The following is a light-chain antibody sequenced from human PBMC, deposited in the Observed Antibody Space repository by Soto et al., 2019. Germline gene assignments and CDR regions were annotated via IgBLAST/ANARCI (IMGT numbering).Light chain of an antibody. J-gene: IGKJ4*01. CDR1: QSVSSC. CDR3: QQRCNWAAHT. CDR2: DAS. Sequence: EIVLTQSPGTLSLSPGERATLSCRASQSVSSCLAWYQQKPGQAPRLLIYDASTRATGIPARFSGSRSATDFTITIISREDEDVAVCYYQQRCNWAAHTFGGGTKVEIK. V-gene: IGKV3-11*01.